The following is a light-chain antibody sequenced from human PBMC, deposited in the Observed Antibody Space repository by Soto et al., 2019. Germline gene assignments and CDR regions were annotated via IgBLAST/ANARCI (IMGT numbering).Light chain of an antibody. CDR3: QTWDTGLRV. CDR1: SRQKNYA. CDR2: VTADGSH. Sequence: QSVLTQSPSASASLGASVKLTCTVSSRQKNYAIAWHQQQPDKGPRFLMKVTADGSHTKGDGIPDRFSGSSSGAERYLTISSLQSEDEADYYCQTWDTGLRVFGGGTKLTVL. V-gene: IGLV4-69*01. J-gene: IGLJ3*02.